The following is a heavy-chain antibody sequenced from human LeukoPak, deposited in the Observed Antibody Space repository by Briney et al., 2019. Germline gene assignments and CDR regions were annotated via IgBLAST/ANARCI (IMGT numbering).Heavy chain of an antibody. V-gene: IGHV1-46*03. CDR2: INPSGGST. J-gene: IGHJ4*02. Sequence: ASVTVSCQPSGYTFTSYYMHWVRQAPGQGLAWMGIINPSGGSTSYAQKFQGRVTMTRDMSTSTVYMELSSLRSEDAAVYYCATSTVLEWAENDYWGQGTLVTVSS. D-gene: IGHD3-3*01. CDR3: ATSTVLEWAENDY. CDR1: GYTFTSYY.